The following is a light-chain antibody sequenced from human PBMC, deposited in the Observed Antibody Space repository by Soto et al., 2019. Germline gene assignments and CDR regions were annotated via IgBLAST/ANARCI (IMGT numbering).Light chain of an antibody. J-gene: IGKJ4*01. CDR2: CXS. V-gene: IGKV3-15*01. CDR1: QRVINKY. CDR3: QKYKEGPRT. Sequence: ESVLTQSPGTLSRSPGERATLCFXASQRVINKYLAWYQQKPGXAPRXXXACXSTRATGSPARLSGSGSVTEFTLTISSLQSEELAVYYFQKYKEGPRTFGGGTKVDIK.